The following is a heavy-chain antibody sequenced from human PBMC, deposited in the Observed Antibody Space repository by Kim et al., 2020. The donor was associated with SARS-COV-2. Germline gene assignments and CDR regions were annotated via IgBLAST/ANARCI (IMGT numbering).Heavy chain of an antibody. CDR2: IYTSGST. D-gene: IGHD6-13*01. CDR1: GGSISSGSYY. Sequence: SETLSLTCTVSGGSISSGSYYWSWIRQPAGKGLEWIGRIYTSGSTNYNPSLKSRVTISVDTSKNQFSLKLSSVTAADTAVYYCASGVAAAGLGAYWGQGTLVTVSS. CDR3: ASGVAAAGLGAY. V-gene: IGHV4-61*02. J-gene: IGHJ4*02.